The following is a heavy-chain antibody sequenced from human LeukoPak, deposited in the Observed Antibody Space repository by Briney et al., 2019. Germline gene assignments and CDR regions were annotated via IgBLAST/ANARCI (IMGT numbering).Heavy chain of an antibody. J-gene: IGHJ4*02. V-gene: IGHV3-9*01. CDR1: GFTFDDYA. CDR2: ISWNSGSI. Sequence: PGRSLRLSCAASGFTFDDYAMHWVRQAPGKGLEWVSGISWNSGSIGYADSVKGRFTISRDNAKNSLYLQMNSLRAEDTALYYCAKDIRSIAVASGLDYWGQGTLVTVSS. D-gene: IGHD6-19*01. CDR3: AKDIRSIAVASGLDY.